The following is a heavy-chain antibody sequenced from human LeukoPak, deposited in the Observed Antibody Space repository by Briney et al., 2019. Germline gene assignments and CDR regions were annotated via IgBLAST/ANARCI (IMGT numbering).Heavy chain of an antibody. CDR2: IYYSGST. D-gene: IGHD3-3*01. CDR1: GGSISSGDYY. J-gene: IGHJ4*02. Sequence: SQTLSLTCTVSGGSISSGDYYWSWIRQPPGKGLEWIGNIYYSGSTYYNPSLKSRVTISVDTSKNQFSLKLSSVTAADTAVYYFARGPTRITIFGVVPYFDYWGQGTLVTVSS. V-gene: IGHV4-30-4*08. CDR3: ARGPTRITIFGVVPYFDY.